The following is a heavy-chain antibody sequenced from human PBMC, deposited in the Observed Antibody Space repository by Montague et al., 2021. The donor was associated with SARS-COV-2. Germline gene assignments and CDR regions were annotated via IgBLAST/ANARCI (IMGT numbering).Heavy chain of an antibody. D-gene: IGHD3-3*01. Sequence: TLSLTCTVSGGSISSGGYYWSWIRQHPGKGLEWIEYIYYSGSTYYNPSLKSRVTISVDTSKNQFSLKLSSVTAADTAVYYCARAPATIFGVVKQIDYWGQGTLVTVSS. V-gene: IGHV4-31*03. CDR2: IYYSGST. CDR1: GGSISSGGYY. J-gene: IGHJ4*02. CDR3: ARAPATIFGVVKQIDY.